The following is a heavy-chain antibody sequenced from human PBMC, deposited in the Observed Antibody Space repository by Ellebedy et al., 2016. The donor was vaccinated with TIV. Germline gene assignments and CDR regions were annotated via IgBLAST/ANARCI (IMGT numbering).Heavy chain of an antibody. CDR2: IIPIFGTA. CDR3: ARGQTSGSYWRGHNWFDP. V-gene: IGHV1-69*13. D-gene: IGHD1-26*01. Sequence: AASVTVSCKASGGTFSSYAISWVRQAPGQGLEWMGGIIPIFGTAKYAQKFQGRVTITADESTSTAYMELSSLRSEDTAVYYCARGQTSGSYWRGHNWFDPWGQGTLVTVSS. J-gene: IGHJ5*02. CDR1: GGTFSSYA.